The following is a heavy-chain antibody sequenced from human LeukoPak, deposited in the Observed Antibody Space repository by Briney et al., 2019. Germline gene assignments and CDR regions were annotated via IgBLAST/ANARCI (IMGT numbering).Heavy chain of an antibody. Sequence: GGSLRLSCAVSGFSFSRHAMTWVRQPPGKGLEWVSAPSRGGDTTYYADSVKGRFTISRDVSKNILYLQLDSLRADDTALYYCANEEVPNDYWGQGTLVTVAS. CDR1: GFSFSRHA. CDR2: PSRGGDTT. D-gene: IGHD4/OR15-4a*01. V-gene: IGHV3-23*01. J-gene: IGHJ4*02. CDR3: ANEEVPNDY.